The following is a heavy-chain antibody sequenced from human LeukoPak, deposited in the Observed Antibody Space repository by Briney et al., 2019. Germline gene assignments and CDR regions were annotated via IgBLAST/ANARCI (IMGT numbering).Heavy chain of an antibody. D-gene: IGHD3-16*01. Sequence: GGSLRLSCAASGFTFSSYAMSWVRQAPGKGLEWVSAISGSGGSTYYADSVKGRFTISRDNAKNSLYLQMNSLRAEDTAVYYCAKVRWGSDNALDSWGQGTLVTGSS. CDR1: GFTFSSYA. CDR3: AKVRWGSDNALDS. J-gene: IGHJ4*02. V-gene: IGHV3-23*01. CDR2: ISGSGGST.